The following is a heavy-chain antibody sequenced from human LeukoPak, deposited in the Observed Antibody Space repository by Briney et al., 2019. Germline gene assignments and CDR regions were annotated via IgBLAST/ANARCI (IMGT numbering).Heavy chain of an antibody. Sequence: SETLSLTCTVSGGSISSSSYYWGWIRQPPGKGLEWIGSIYYSGSTYYNPSLKSRVTISVDTSKNQFSLKLSSVTAADTAVYYCARVNRIAVAGALDYWGQGTLVTVSS. CDR1: GGSISSSSYY. J-gene: IGHJ4*02. CDR3: ARVNRIAVAGALDY. D-gene: IGHD6-19*01. CDR2: IYYSGST. V-gene: IGHV4-39*07.